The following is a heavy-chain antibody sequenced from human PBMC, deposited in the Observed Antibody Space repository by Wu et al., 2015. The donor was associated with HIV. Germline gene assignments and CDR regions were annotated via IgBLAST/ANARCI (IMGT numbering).Heavy chain of an antibody. CDR3: ASSPYGSSGYFYGGFFDH. CDR1: GDTFNIFA. CDR2: IIPAFGTT. D-gene: IGHD3-22*01. V-gene: IGHV1-69*12. J-gene: IGHJ4*02. Sequence: QVQLVQSGAEVKKPGSSVKVSCKASGDTFNIFAINWVRQAPGQGLEWMGGIIPAFGTTDYAGKFQGRVTISADDSTSTAYMELKRLTSEDTAVYYCASSPYGSSGYFYGGFFDHWGQGTLVPVSS.